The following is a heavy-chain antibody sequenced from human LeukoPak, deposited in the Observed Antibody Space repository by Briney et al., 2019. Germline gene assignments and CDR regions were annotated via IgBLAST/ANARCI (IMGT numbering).Heavy chain of an antibody. J-gene: IGHJ4*02. Sequence: SVKVSCEASGGTFSGYAISWVRQAPGQGLEWMGGIIPVSGTANYAQNFQGRVTITADESTSTAYMELSSLRSEDTAVYYCARLTRRDFTVTPEDYWGQGTLVTVSS. CDR2: IIPVSGTA. D-gene: IGHD4-17*01. CDR3: ARLTRRDFTVTPEDY. V-gene: IGHV1-69*13. CDR1: GGTFSGYA.